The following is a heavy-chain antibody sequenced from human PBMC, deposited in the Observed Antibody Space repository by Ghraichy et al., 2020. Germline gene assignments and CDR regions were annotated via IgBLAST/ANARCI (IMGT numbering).Heavy chain of an antibody. V-gene: IGHV1-69*06. J-gene: IGHJ6*02. CDR1: GGTFSSYA. Sequence: SVKVSCKASGGTFSSYAISWVRQAPGQGLEWMGGIIPIFGTANYAQKFQGRVTITADKSTSTAYMELSSLRSEDTAVYYCAGDLWFGSHPSLHYYGMDVWGQGTTVTVSS. D-gene: IGHD3-10*01. CDR3: AGDLWFGSHPSLHYYGMDV. CDR2: IIPIFGTA.